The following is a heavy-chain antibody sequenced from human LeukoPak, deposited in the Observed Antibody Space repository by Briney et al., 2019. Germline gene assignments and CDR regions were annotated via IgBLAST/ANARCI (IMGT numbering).Heavy chain of an antibody. D-gene: IGHD3-10*01. V-gene: IGHV3-30*18. J-gene: IGHJ3*02. CDR3: ANYGSGGFDI. CDR2: ISYDGSNK. CDR1: GFTVSSNY. Sequence: PGGSLRLSCAASGFTVSSNYMSWVRQAPGKGLEWVAVISYDGSNKYYADSVKGRFTISRDNSKNTLYLQMNSLRAEDTAVYYCANYGSGGFDIWGQGTMVTVSS.